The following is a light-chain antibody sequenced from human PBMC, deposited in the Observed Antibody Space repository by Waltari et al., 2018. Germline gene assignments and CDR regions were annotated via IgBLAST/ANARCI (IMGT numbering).Light chain of an antibody. Sequence: FVLSQPHSVSESPGKTVTISCTRRSGTFAANYGHWYQRRPGSVPTIVIYQDNERPSGVPDRFSGSADRYSGSASLTISGLRAEDEADYCCQSYDNTNYVVFGGWTKLTVL. J-gene: IGLJ2*01. CDR2: QDN. V-gene: IGLV6-57*03. CDR1: SGTFAANY. CDR3: QSYDNTNYVV.